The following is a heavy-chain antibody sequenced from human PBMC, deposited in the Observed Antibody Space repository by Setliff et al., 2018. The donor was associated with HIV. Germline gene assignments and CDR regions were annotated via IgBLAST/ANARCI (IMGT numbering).Heavy chain of an antibody. Sequence: HPGGSLRLSCAASGFTFSSYAMHWVRQAPGKGLEWVAVISYDGSNKYYADSVKGRFTISRDNSKNTLYLQMNSLRAEDTAVYYCASAGGEQWLVEAFDYWGQGTLVTVSS. CDR3: ASAGGEQWLVEAFDY. CDR2: ISYDGSNK. V-gene: IGHV3-30*04. CDR1: GFTFSSYA. J-gene: IGHJ4*02. D-gene: IGHD6-19*01.